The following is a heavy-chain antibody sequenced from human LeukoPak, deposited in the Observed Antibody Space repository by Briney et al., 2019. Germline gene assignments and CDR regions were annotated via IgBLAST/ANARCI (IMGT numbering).Heavy chain of an antibody. CDR2: INPDGSDK. V-gene: IGHV3-7*05. Sequence: GGSLRLSCAASGFTFSDYWVIWVRQVPGKGLEWVAKINPDGSDKSYVDSVKGRFTISRDNAKNSLYLQMNSLRSDDTAVYYCARGGTYSRGLLVYWGQGTLVTVSS. CDR3: ARGGTYSRGLLVY. CDR1: GFTFSDYW. J-gene: IGHJ4*02. D-gene: IGHD1-26*01.